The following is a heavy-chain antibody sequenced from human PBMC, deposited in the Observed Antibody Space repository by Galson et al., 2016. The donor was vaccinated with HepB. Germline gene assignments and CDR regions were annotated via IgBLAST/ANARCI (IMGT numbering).Heavy chain of an antibody. J-gene: IGHJ5*02. D-gene: IGHD3-3*01. CDR2: ITGSGGST. CDR3: AKLRVPSTIFGVVMIGGWFDP. CDR1: GFTFTNYA. V-gene: IGHV3-23*01. Sequence: SLRLSCAASGFTFTNYAMTWVRQAPGKGLEWVSAITGSGGSTYYADSVKGRFTISRDNSKNTLFLQMNSLRAEDTAVYYCAKLRVPSTIFGVVMIGGWFDPWGQGTLVTVSS.